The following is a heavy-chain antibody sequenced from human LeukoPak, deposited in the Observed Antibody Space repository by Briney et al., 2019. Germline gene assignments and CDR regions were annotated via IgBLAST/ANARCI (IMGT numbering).Heavy chain of an antibody. CDR1: GGPFSSSA. V-gene: IGHV1-69*04. D-gene: IGHD3-10*01. Sequence: SVRVSCTAFGGPFSSSALSWGRQAPGHEVEWRGRIIPFLGLANYAQKFQGRVTIPADKSTSTAYMELSSLRSEDTSVYYCAMVRGVGGR. CDR2: IIPFLGLA. CDR3: AMVRGV. J-gene: IGHJ2*01.